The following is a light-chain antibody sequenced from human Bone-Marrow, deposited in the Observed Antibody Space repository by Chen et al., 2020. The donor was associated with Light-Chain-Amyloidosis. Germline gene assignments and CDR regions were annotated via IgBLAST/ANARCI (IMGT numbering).Light chain of an antibody. CDR2: DAY. Sequence: DIQMTQSPSSLSASVGDRVTITCQASEDISKFLNWYQQKPGQAPKLLIYDAYILQIGVPSRFSGSGSGTDFTFTISSLQPEDIATYYCQQYDLGFTFGPGTKVDI. J-gene: IGKJ3*01. CDR3: QQYDLGFT. V-gene: IGKV1-33*01. CDR1: EDISKF.